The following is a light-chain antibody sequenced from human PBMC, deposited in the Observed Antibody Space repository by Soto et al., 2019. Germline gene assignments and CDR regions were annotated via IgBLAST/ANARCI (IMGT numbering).Light chain of an antibody. Sequence: DIVVTQSPDSLAVSLGERATINCKSSQTVLYDSKNFLAWYQQKPGQPPKLLVSWASTRDSGVPDRFSGSGSAADFTLTISSLQAEDVAVYYCQQYSTTPPTFGPGTTVDIK. J-gene: IGKJ3*01. CDR2: WAS. CDR1: QTVLYDSKNF. CDR3: QQYSTTPPT. V-gene: IGKV4-1*01.